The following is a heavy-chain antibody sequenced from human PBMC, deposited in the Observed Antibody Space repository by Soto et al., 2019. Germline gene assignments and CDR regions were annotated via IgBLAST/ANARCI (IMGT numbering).Heavy chain of an antibody. D-gene: IGHD3-10*01. CDR3: ATKYFGSGIYYFDY. CDR2: ISGSSNTI. V-gene: IGHV3-48*01. Sequence: PGGSLRLSCAASGFAFSNSWMSWVRQAPGKGLEWVSYISGSSNTIYYADSVKGRFTISRDNAKNSLYLQMDSLRAEDTAVYYCATKYFGSGIYYFDYWGQGTLVTVSS. CDR1: GFAFSNSW. J-gene: IGHJ4*02.